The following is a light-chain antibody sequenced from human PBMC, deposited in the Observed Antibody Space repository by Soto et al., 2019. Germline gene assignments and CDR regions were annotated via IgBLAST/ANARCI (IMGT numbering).Light chain of an antibody. CDR3: QQTYSIPTWT. V-gene: IGKV1-39*01. CDR1: QTIGTY. CDR2: AAS. Sequence: DIQMTQSPSYLSASVGDRFTITCRASQTIGTYLNWYQHKQGRAPSLXXXAASSLQSGVPSRFSGSGSGTDFTLTISRLQTEDFATYYCQQTYSIPTWTFGQGTKVDIK. J-gene: IGKJ1*01.